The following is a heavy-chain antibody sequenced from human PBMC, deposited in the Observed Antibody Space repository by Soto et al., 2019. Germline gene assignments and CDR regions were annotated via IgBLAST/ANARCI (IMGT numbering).Heavy chain of an antibody. Sequence: VGSLRLSCVVSWFTFISSFMGWIRQAPGKGLEWVANINQDGGVTYYVDSVEGRFTISRDNTKDSLYLQMNSLRGEDTAIYYCARYYRGSGRYFFDYWGQGTPVTVSS. D-gene: IGHD6-19*01. V-gene: IGHV3-7*03. CDR2: INQDGGVT. CDR1: WFTFISSF. J-gene: IGHJ4*02. CDR3: ARYYRGSGRYFFDY.